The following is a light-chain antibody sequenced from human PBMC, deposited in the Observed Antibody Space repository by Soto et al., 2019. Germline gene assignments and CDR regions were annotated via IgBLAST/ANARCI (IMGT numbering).Light chain of an antibody. CDR2: KAS. CDR1: HSISSW. V-gene: IGKV1-5*03. J-gene: IGKJ1*01. Sequence: DIQMTQSPSTLSASVGDRVTITCRASHSISSWLAWYQQKPGKAPKLLIYKASSLESEDPSRFRGSGSGTEFSLTISSLQPDDVATYYCQQYSGLWTFGQGTKVEIK. CDR3: QQYSGLWT.